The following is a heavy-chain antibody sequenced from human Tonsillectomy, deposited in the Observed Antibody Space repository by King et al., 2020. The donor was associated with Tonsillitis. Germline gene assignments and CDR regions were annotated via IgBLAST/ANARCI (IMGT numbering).Heavy chain of an antibody. J-gene: IGHJ6*02. CDR1: GESFSGYY. CDR3: ARVRLFGMDV. Sequence: VQLQQWGAGLLKPSETLSLTCAVYGESFSGYYWIWIRQPPGKGLEWIGEINHSGSTSYNPSLKSRVTISVDTSKSQFSLKLSPVTAADTAVYYCARVRLFGMDVWGQGTTVTVSS. V-gene: IGHV4-34*01. D-gene: IGHD1-1*01. CDR2: INHSGST.